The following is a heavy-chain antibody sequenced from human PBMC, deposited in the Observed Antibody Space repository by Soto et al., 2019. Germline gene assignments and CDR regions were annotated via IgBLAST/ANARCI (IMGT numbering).Heavy chain of an antibody. Sequence: SETLSLTCAVSGYSISSSNWWGWIRQPPGKGLEWIGYIYYSGSTYYNPSLKSRVTMSVDTSKNQFSLKLSPVTAVDTAVYYCARSPTYYDYIWGSYRYTGYFDYWGQGTLVTVSS. CDR3: ARSPTYYDYIWGSYRYTGYFDY. D-gene: IGHD3-16*02. CDR1: GYSISSSNW. J-gene: IGHJ4*02. V-gene: IGHV4-28*01. CDR2: IYYSGST.